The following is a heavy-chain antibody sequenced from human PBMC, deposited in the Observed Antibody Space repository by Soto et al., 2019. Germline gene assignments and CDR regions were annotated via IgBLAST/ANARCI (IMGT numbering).Heavy chain of an antibody. D-gene: IGHD6-13*01. CDR2: VYNSGST. CDR3: ARYRREAVAGYTLEN. J-gene: IGHJ4*02. V-gene: IGHV4-59*01. Sequence: LSLTCTVSGGSISSNYWTWIRQPPVKGLEWIGYVYNSGSTNYNPSLKSRVTISEDTSKSQFSLKVNSMTAADTAVYYCARYRREAVAGYTLENWGQGILVTVSS. CDR1: GGSISSNY.